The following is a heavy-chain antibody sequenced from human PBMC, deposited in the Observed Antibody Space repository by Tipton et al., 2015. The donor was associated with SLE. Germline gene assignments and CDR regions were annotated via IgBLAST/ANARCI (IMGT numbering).Heavy chain of an antibody. V-gene: IGHV3-49*03. CDR1: GFTFGDYA. CDR3: TTGRYFVWLPNPFDH. Sequence: RLSCTASGFTFGDYAMSWFRQAPGKGLEWVGFIRSKADGGTTEYAASVKGRFTISRDDSKSIAYLQMNSLKTEDTAVYYCTTGRYFVWLPNPFDHWGREALVTASS. CDR2: IRSKADGGTT. J-gene: IGHJ4*02. D-gene: IGHD3-9*01.